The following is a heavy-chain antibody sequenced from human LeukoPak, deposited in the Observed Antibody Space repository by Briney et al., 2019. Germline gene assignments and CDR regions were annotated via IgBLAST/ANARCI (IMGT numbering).Heavy chain of an antibody. CDR2: MNPNSGNT. Sequence: GASVKVSCKASGYTFTSYDINWVRQATGQGLEWMGWMNPNSGNTGYAQKFQGRVTMTRNTSISTAYMELSSLRSEDTAVYYCARDVTPSYYDSGGYSPILDYWGQGTLVTVSS. CDR1: GYTFTSYD. D-gene: IGHD3-22*01. J-gene: IGHJ4*02. V-gene: IGHV1-8*01. CDR3: ARDVTPSYYDSGGYSPILDY.